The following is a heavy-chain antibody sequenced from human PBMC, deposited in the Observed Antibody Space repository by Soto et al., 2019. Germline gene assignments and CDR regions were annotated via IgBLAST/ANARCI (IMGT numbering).Heavy chain of an antibody. J-gene: IGHJ4*02. CDR1: GFTFSSYA. Sequence: EVQLLESGGGLVQPGGSLRLSCAASGFTFSSYAMSWVRQAPGKGPEWVSAISGSGGSTYYADSVKGRFTISRDNSKNTLYLQMNSLRAEDTAVYYCATWGYVDTAMGYDYWGQGTLVTVSS. V-gene: IGHV3-23*01. CDR2: ISGSGGST. CDR3: ATWGYVDTAMGYDY. D-gene: IGHD5-18*01.